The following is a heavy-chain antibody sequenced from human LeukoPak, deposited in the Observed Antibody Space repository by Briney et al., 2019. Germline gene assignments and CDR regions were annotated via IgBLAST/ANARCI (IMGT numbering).Heavy chain of an antibody. CDR1: GGSISSYY. J-gene: IGHJ4*02. D-gene: IGHD4-17*01. V-gene: IGHV4-59*01. CDR2: ISYSGST. CDR3: ARAALGTYYGDQRVPFDD. Sequence: PSETLSLTCTVSGGSISSYYWSWIRQPPGKGLEWIGYISYSGSTNYNPSLKSRVTISVDTSKNQFSLKLSSVTAADTAVYYCARAALGTYYGDQRVPFDDWGQGTLVTVSS.